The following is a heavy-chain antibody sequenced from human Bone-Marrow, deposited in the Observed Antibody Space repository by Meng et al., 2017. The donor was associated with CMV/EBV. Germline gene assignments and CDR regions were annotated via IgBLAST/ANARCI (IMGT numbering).Heavy chain of an antibody. CDR3: ARVNWNIVGNTRGAPYYYGMDV. V-gene: IGHV1-69*10. Sequence: SVKVSCKASGCTFSSYAINWVRQAPGQGLEWMGGIIPFLAITNYAQKFRGRVSITADKSTSTAYMVLSSLRSENTAVYYCARVNWNIVGNTRGAPYYYGMDVWGQGTTVTVSS. CDR2: IIPFLAIT. D-gene: IGHD1-26*01. CDR1: GCTFSSYA. J-gene: IGHJ6*02.